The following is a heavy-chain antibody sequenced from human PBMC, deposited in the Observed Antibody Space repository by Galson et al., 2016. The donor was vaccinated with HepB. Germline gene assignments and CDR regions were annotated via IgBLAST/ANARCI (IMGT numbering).Heavy chain of an antibody. D-gene: IGHD5-18*01. CDR2: INNDGISI. V-gene: IGHV3-74*01. CDR1: GFTFSNYW. Sequence: SLRLSCAASGFTFSNYWMHWVRQAPGKGLVWVSHINNDGISITYADSVRGRFTISRDNAKNTLYMQMNSLRAEDTAVYYCVRARRQLWRNSYYPYDMDVWGQGTTVTVSS. J-gene: IGHJ6*02. CDR3: VRARRQLWRNSYYPYDMDV.